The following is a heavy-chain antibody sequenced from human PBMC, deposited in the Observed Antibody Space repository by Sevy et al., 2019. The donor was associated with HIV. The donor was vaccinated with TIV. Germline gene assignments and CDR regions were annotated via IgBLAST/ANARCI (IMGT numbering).Heavy chain of an antibody. J-gene: IGHJ4*02. D-gene: IGHD2-15*01. CDR2: IKSNTDGGTT. V-gene: IGHV3-15*01. CDR3: ATIYTVGSLAY. CDR1: GFNFRNVW. Sequence: SGCLRLSCAASGFNFRNVWMSWVRQAPGKGLEGIGLIKSNTDGGTTDYGAPVKGGITISRDDSKNTLFLQVNSLKADDTALYYCATIYTVGSLAYWGRGTLVIVSS.